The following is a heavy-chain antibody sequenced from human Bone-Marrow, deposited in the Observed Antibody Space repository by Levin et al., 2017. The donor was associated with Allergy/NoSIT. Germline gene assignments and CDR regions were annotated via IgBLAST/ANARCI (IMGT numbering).Heavy chain of an antibody. V-gene: IGHV3-23*01. J-gene: IGHJ4*02. Sequence: LSLTCAASRFTFSTYAMTWVRQAPGKGLEWVSTISDSGSNTYYADSVKGRFIISRDNSKSMVSLEMNSLRAEDTAVYYCAKAFSAVAGHYFFDYWGQGTLVTVSS. CDR2: ISDSGSNT. CDR1: RFTFSTYA. CDR3: AKAFSAVAGHYFFDY. D-gene: IGHD6-19*01.